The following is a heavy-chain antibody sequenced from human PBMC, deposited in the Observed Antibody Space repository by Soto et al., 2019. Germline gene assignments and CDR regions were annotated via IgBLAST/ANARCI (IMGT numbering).Heavy chain of an antibody. CDR2: IYYSGST. Sequence: QVQLQESGPGLVKPSQTLSLTCTVSGGSISSGGYYWSWIRQHPGKGLEWIGYIYYSGSTYYNPSLKSRVTISVDTSKNQFSLKLSSVTAADTAVYYCARVHRRLADYGDPEDAFDIWGQGTMVTVSS. D-gene: IGHD4-17*01. CDR3: ARVHRRLADYGDPEDAFDI. CDR1: GGSISSGGYY. V-gene: IGHV4-31*03. J-gene: IGHJ3*02.